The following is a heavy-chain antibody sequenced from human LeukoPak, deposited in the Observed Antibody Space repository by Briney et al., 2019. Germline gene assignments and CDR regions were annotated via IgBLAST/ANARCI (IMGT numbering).Heavy chain of an antibody. V-gene: IGHV3-33*01. CDR3: ARDPNDGFDY. CDR2: IWYDGSNK. J-gene: IGHJ4*02. CDR1: GFTFSSYG. D-gene: IGHD1-1*01. Sequence: GGSLRLSCATSGFTFSSYGMHWVRQAPGKGLEWVAIIWYDGSNKYYADSVKGRFTISRDNSKNTLYLQMNSLSAEDTAVYYCARDPNDGFDYWGQGSLVTVSS.